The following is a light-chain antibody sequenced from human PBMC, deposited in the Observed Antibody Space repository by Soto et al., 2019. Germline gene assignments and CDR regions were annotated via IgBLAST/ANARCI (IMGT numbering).Light chain of an antibody. CDR1: QSISRW. Sequence: DIQMTQSPSTLSASLGDRVTITCRASQSISRWLAWYQQKPGKAPKLLIYKASSLESGVPSRLRGSGSGTECTLTISILQPDDFGSYCGKRYNSYPMYPFGQGTKLQTK. CDR2: KAS. J-gene: IGKJ2*01. V-gene: IGKV1-5*03. CDR3: KRYNSYPMYP.